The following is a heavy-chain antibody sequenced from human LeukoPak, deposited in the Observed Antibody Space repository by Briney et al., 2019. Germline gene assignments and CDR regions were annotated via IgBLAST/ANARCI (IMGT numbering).Heavy chain of an antibody. CDR1: GGSISSYY. D-gene: IGHD1-26*01. CDR2: IYYSGST. J-gene: IGHJ6*02. V-gene: IGHV4-59*01. Sequence: SETLSLTCTVSGGSISSYYWSWIRQPPGKGLEWIGYIYYSGSTNYNPSLKSRVTISVDTSKNQFSLKLSSVTAADTAVYYCAREVVGADYYYGMDVWGQGTTVIVSS. CDR3: AREVVGADYYYGMDV.